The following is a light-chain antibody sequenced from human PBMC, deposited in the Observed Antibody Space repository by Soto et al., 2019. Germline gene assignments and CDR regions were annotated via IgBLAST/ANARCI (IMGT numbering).Light chain of an antibody. V-gene: IGLV1-47*01. CDR2: RSD. CDR1: SSNIGSNY. J-gene: IGLJ3*02. Sequence: QLGLTQPPSASGTHGQRVTISCSGSSSNIGSNYVSWYQHLPGAPPKLLIYRSDQRPSGVPDRFSGSKSGTSASLAISGLRSEDEADYFCAVRDDSLSGHWVFGGGTKLTVL. CDR3: AVRDDSLSGHWV.